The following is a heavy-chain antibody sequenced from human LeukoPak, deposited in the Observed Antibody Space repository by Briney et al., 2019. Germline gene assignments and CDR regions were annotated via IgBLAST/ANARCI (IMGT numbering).Heavy chain of an antibody. D-gene: IGHD2-21*02. CDR1: GYTFTSYY. CDR2: INPSGGST. V-gene: IGHV1-46*01. CDR3: AREPRTAPRFDY. Sequence: ASVKVPCKASGYTFTSYYMHWVRQAPGQGLEWMGIINPSGGSTSYAQKFQGRVTMTRDTSTSTVYMELSSLRSEDTAVYYCAREPRTAPRFDYWGQGTLVTVSS. J-gene: IGHJ4*02.